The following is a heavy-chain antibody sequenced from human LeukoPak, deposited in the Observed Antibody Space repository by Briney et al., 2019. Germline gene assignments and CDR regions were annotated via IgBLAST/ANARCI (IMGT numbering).Heavy chain of an antibody. J-gene: IGHJ4*02. V-gene: IGHV3-53*01. Sequence: GGSLRLSCAASGFTVGSNYMSWVRQAPGKGLEWVSVIYSGGSTYYADSVKGRFTISRDNSKNTLYLQMNSLRAEDTAVYYCARDGGDYGDYSALDYWGQGTLVTVSS. CDR3: ARDGGDYGDYSALDY. D-gene: IGHD4-17*01. CDR1: GFTVGSNY. CDR2: IYSGGST.